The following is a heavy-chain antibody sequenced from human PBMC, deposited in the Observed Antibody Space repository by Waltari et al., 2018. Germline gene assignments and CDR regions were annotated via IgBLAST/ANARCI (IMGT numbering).Heavy chain of an antibody. CDR1: GFIFSSYD. CDR3: AKGPAARTNWFDP. CDR2: ISGRGRKI. J-gene: IGHJ5*02. D-gene: IGHD2-2*01. Sequence: EVQLLESGGGLVQPGGSLRLSCAASGFIFSSYDMSWVRQAPGKGVGWVSGISGRGRKIHDAASVGGRFTISRDNSKNTVYLQMNSLRAEDTAVYDCAKGPAARTNWFDPWGQGTLVTVSS. V-gene: IGHV3-23*01.